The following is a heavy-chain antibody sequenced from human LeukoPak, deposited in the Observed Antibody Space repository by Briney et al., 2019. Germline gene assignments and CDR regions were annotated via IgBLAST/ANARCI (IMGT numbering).Heavy chain of an antibody. Sequence: PGRSLRLSCAASGFTFSNYGLHWVRQAPGKGLEWVTIISYDGSNKYYADSVKGRFTISRDDSKNTLYLQMNSLRTEDTAVYYCAKDPYYYDSSGYSPGGFDYWGQGTLVTASS. CDR2: ISYDGSNK. V-gene: IGHV3-30*18. CDR3: AKDPYYYDSSGYSPGGFDY. CDR1: GFTFSNYG. J-gene: IGHJ4*02. D-gene: IGHD3-22*01.